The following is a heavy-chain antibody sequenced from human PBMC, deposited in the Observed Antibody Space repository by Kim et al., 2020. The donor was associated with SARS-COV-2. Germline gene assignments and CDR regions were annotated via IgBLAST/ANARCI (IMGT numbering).Heavy chain of an antibody. J-gene: IGHJ6*02. D-gene: IGHD2-21*02. V-gene: IGHV3-30*07. CDR3: AREGCGGDCHLKGYYYGMDV. Sequence: RFTISRDNSKTTLYLQMNSLRAEDTAVYYCAREGCGGDCHLKGYYYGMDVWGQGTTVTVSS.